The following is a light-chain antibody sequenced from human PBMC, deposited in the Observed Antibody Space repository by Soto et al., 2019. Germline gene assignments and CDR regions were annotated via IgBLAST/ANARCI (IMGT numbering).Light chain of an antibody. CDR2: EVS. V-gene: IGLV2-8*01. Sequence: QSALTQPPSASGSPGQSVTISCTGTSSDVGGYNYVSWYQQHPGKAPKHMISEVSKRPSGVPDRFSGSKSGNTASLTVSGLQAEDEADYYCCSYAGSNNYVFGTGTKLTVL. CDR3: CSYAGSNNYV. CDR1: SSDVGGYNY. J-gene: IGLJ1*01.